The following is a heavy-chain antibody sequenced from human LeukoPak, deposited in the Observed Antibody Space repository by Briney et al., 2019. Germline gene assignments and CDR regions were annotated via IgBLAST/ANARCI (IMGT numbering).Heavy chain of an antibody. V-gene: IGHV3-66*01. CDR3: AREAPGSGWVDC. CDR2: MYSDGNT. CDR1: GLIISNSY. D-gene: IGHD3-3*01. J-gene: IGHJ4*02. Sequence: GGSLRLSCAASGLIISNSYMGWVRQAPGKGLEWVSHMYSDGNTNYAGSVKGRFTISRDISMNTLYLQMSSLRAEDTAVYFCAREAPGSGWVDCWGQGTLVTVSS.